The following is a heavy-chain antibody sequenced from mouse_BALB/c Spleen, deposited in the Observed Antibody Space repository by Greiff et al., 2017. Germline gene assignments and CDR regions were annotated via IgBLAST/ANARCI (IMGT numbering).Heavy chain of an antibody. CDR1: GFTFSSFG. CDR3: ARPAYYGNHWYFDV. D-gene: IGHD2-10*01. J-gene: IGHJ1*01. Sequence: EVKLVESGGGLVQPGGSRKLSCAASGFTFSSFGMHWVRQAPEKGLEWVAYISSGSSTIYYADTVKGRFTISRDNPKNTLFLQMTSLRSEDTAMYYCARPAYYGNHWYFDVWGAGTTVTVSS. V-gene: IGHV5-17*02. CDR2: ISSGSSTI.